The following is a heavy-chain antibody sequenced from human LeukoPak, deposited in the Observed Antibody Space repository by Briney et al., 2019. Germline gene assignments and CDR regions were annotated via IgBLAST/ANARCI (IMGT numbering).Heavy chain of an antibody. D-gene: IGHD1-26*01. CDR3: ARRRYSGSSQHFDY. CDR1: GFTFDDYG. V-gene: IGHV3-20*04. Sequence: RTGGSLRLSCAASGFTFDDYGMSWVRQAPGKGLEWFSGINWNGGSTGYADSVKGRFTISRDNVKNSLYLQMNSLRAEDTAVYYCARRRYSGSSQHFDYWGQGTLVTVSS. J-gene: IGHJ4*02. CDR2: INWNGGST.